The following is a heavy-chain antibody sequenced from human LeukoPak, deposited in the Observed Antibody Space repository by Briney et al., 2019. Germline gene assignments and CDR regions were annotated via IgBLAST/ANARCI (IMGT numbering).Heavy chain of an antibody. CDR1: GGSISAFH. J-gene: IGHJ4*02. Sequence: SETLSLTCTVSGGSISAFHWTWFRQPAGKTLEWIGLIYSSGSTLFNPSLKSRVAMSLDLTKNQLSLRLTSLTAADTAMYYCARKDGDYWGQGTLVTVSS. V-gene: IGHV4-4*07. CDR2: IYSSGST. CDR3: ARKDGDY.